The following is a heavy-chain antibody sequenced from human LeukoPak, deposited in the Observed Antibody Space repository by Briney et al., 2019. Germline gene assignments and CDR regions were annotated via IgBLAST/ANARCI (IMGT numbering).Heavy chain of an antibody. CDR1: GYSFTSYW. V-gene: IGHV5-51*01. CDR3: ARRPNGGDWGEGDAFDI. CDR2: IYPGDSDT. Sequence: GESLKISCKGSGYSFTSYWIGWVRQMPGKGLEWMGIIYPGDSDTRYSPSFQGQVTISADKSISTAYLQWSSLKASDTAMYYCARRPNGGDWGEGDAFDIWGQGTMVTVSS. D-gene: IGHD2-21*02. J-gene: IGHJ3*02.